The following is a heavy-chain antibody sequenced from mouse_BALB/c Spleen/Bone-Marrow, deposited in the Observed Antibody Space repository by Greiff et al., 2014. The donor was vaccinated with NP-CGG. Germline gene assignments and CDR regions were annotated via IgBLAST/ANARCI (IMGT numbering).Heavy chain of an antibody. CDR3: AKEGNYRYDFDY. CDR2: FNPYNDGS. J-gene: IGHJ2*01. V-gene: IGHV1-14*01. D-gene: IGHD2-14*01. Sequence: EVQLQQSGPELVKPGASVKMSCKASGYTFTSSVMHWVKQKPGQGLEWIGYFNPYNDGSKYNEKFKGKATLTSDKSSSTAYVELSSLTSEDSAVYYCAKEGNYRYDFDYWGQGTTLTVSS. CDR1: GYTFTSSV.